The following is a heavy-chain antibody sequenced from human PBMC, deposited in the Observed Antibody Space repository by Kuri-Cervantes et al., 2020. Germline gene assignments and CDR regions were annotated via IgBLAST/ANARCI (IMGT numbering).Heavy chain of an antibody. CDR3: ARGQEYCSGGSCRSYYFDY. J-gene: IGHJ4*02. CDR1: GGSVSSGGYS. Sequence: SETLSLTCAVSGGSVSSGGYSWSWIRQSPGKGLEWIGYIYHSGSAYYNPSLKSRVSISLDRSKNQFSLKLSSVTAADTAVYYCARGQEYCSGGSCRSYYFDYWGQGTLVTVSS. D-gene: IGHD2-15*01. CDR2: IYHSGSA. V-gene: IGHV4-30-2*06.